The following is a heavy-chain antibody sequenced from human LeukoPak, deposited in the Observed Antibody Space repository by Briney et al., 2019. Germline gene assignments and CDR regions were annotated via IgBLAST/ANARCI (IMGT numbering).Heavy chain of an antibody. CDR1: GGSISSGGYY. CDR3: ARDRKYYFDY. D-gene: IGHD1-14*01. V-gene: IGHV4-31*03. CDR2: IYYSGST. Sequence: SETLSLTSTVSGGSISSGGYYWSWIRQHPGTGLEWIGYIYYSGSTYYNPSLKSRVTISVDTSKNQFSLKLSSVTAADTAVYYCARDRKYYFDYWGQGTLVTVSS. J-gene: IGHJ4*02.